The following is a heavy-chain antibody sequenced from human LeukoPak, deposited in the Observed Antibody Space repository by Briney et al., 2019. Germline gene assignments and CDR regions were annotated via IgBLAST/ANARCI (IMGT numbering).Heavy chain of an antibody. V-gene: IGHV3-21*01. D-gene: IGHD1-26*01. CDR2: ISSSSSYI. CDR1: GFIFSSYS. J-gene: IGHJ4*02. Sequence: GGSLRLSCAASGFIFSSYSMNWVRQAPGKGLEWVSSISSSSSYIYYADSVKGRFTISRDNAKNSLSLQMNSLRAGDTAVYYCARGGEPVGFDYWGQGTLVTVSS. CDR3: ARGGEPVGFDY.